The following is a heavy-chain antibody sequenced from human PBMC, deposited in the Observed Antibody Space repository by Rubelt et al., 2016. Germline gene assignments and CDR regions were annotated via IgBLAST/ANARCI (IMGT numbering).Heavy chain of an antibody. Sequence: QVQLQQWGAGLLKPSETLSLTSAVYGGSFSGSYWSWIRQPPGKGLEWIGEFNLSGSPTSNPSRKSRFTRSVETSKNQFSLKLSSVTAADTAVYYCARAGGAARRNLYYYYYGMDVWGQGTTVTVSS. CDR3: ARAGGAARRNLYYYYYGMDV. CDR2: FNLSGSP. V-gene: IGHV4-34*01. J-gene: IGHJ6*02. CDR1: GGSFSGSY. D-gene: IGHD6-6*01.